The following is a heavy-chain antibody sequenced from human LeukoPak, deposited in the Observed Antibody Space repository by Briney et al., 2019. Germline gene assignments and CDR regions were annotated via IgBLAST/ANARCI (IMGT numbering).Heavy chain of an antibody. CDR2: IRGSGGYT. CDR1: GFTFSNYA. V-gene: IGHV3-23*01. CDR3: ARDLRGLDAFDI. Sequence: GGSLRLSCAASGFTFSNYAMTWVRQAPGKGLEWVSTIRGSGGYTFYADSVKGRFTISRDNSKNTLYLQMNSLTAEDTAVYFCARDLRGLDAFDIWGQGTMVTVSS. J-gene: IGHJ3*02.